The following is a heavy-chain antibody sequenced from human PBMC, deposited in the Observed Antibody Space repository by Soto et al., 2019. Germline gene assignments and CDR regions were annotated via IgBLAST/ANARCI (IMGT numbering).Heavy chain of an antibody. J-gene: IGHJ4*02. Sequence: VQLVESGGGLVKPGGSLRLSCAASGFIFSNAWMTWVRQAPGKGLEWVGRVQSKIDGGTTDYAAPVKGRFTISRDDSKNTLYLQMNSLKTEDTAVYYCTTDSRGNGAWGQGTLVTVSS. CDR2: VQSKIDGGTT. V-gene: IGHV3-15*01. CDR1: GFIFSNAW. D-gene: IGHD3-10*01. CDR3: TTDSRGNGA.